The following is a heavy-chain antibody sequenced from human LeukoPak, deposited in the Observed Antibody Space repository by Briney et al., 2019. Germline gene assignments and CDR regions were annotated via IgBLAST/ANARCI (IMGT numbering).Heavy chain of an antibody. CDR3: ARNSYYRFDL. Sequence: GGSLRLSCAASGFTFTTYWMTWVRQAPGKGLEWVANVNQDGTLKIYVDSLRDRFTISRDNAKDSLYLQMNNLRAEDTAVYYCARNSYYRFDLWGQGTLVAVSS. CDR1: GFTFTTYW. J-gene: IGHJ4*02. V-gene: IGHV3-7*01. CDR2: VNQDGTLK. D-gene: IGHD3-10*01.